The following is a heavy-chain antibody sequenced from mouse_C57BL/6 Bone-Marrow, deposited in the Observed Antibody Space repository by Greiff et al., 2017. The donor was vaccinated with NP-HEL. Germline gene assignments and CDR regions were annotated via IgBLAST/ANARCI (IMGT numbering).Heavy chain of an antibody. V-gene: IGHV1-26*01. D-gene: IGHD2-10*02. CDR2: INPNNGGT. CDR1: GYTFTDYY. CDR3: ARAWYGLDY. Sequence: EVQLQQSGPELVKPGASVKISCKASGYTFTDYYMNWVKQSHGKSLEWIGDINPNNGGTSYNQKFKGKATLTVDKSSSTAYMELRSLTSEDSAVYYCARAWYGLDYWGQGTTLTVSS. J-gene: IGHJ2*01.